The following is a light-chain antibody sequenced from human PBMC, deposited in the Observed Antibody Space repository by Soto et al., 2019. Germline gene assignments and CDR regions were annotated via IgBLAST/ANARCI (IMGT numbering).Light chain of an antibody. Sequence: IVMTQSPATLSVSPGERATLSCRASQSVSSNLAWYQQKPGQAPRLLIYGTSTRATGIPARFSRSGSGTHFTLTISSLPSDDFAVYHGQQYNGWPRTFGQGTKVEIK. CDR2: GTS. CDR1: QSVSSN. J-gene: IGKJ1*01. V-gene: IGKV3-15*01. CDR3: QQYNGWPRT.